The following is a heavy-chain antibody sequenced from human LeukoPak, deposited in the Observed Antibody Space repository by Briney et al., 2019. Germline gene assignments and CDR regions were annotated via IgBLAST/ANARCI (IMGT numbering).Heavy chain of an antibody. CDR2: VNQGGTGK. Sequence: GGSLRLSCAASGFTLSTYTMNWVRQAPGKGLEWVAIVNQGGTGKYYVDSVKGRFTISRDNAENSLYLQMNSLRAEDTAVYYCAELGITMIGGVWGKGTTVTISS. CDR1: GFTLSTYT. CDR3: AELGITMIGGV. D-gene: IGHD3-10*02. V-gene: IGHV3-7*01. J-gene: IGHJ6*04.